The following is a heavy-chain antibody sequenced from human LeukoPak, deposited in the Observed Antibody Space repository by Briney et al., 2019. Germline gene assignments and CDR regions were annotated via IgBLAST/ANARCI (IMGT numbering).Heavy chain of an antibody. CDR2: IYYSGSS. V-gene: IGHV4-39*02. Sequence: SETLSLTCNVSGASIRSGRNYWGWIRQSPGKGLEWIGSIYYSGSSSYNPSLQSRVSISVDTSKNHISLKLSSVTAADTAVYYCARGSDLDWWGQGTLVTVSS. J-gene: IGHJ4*02. D-gene: IGHD3/OR15-3a*01. CDR3: ARGSDLDW. CDR1: GASIRSGRNY.